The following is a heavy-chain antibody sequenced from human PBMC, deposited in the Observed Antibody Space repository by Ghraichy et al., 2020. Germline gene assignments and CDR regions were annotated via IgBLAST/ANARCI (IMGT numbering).Heavy chain of an antibody. Sequence: SETLSLTCTVSGYSISSGYYWGWIRQPPGKGLEWIGSIYHSGSTYYNPSLKSRVTISVDTSKNQFSLKLSSVTAADTAVYYCARPPTIFGVVIPTRGSPYYMDVWGKGTTVTVSS. CDR2: IYHSGST. D-gene: IGHD3-3*01. V-gene: IGHV4-38-2*02. CDR1: GYSISSGYY. CDR3: ARPPTIFGVVIPTRGSPYYMDV. J-gene: IGHJ6*03.